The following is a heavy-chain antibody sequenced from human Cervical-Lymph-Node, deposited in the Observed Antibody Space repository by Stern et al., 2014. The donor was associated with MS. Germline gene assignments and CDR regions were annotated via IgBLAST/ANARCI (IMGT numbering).Heavy chain of an antibody. V-gene: IGHV3-30-3*01. CDR1: GFTFSTYA. D-gene: IGHD3-10*01. CDR3: AREDYYGSGSPLDY. J-gene: IGHJ4*02. Sequence: VQLVESGGGVVQPGRSLRLSCAASGFTFSTYAMHWVRQAPGKVLEWMAFISSDVSNKYYRNSVKGRFTISRDNYKDTLYLQMNSLRVEDTAVYYCAREDYYGSGSPLDYWGQGTLVTVSS. CDR2: ISSDVSNK.